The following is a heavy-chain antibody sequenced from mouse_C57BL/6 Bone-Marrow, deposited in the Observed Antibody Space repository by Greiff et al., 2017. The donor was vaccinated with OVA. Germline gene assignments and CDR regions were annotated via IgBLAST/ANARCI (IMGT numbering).Heavy chain of an antibody. Sequence: EVQLVESGGGLVQPKGSLKLSCAASGFSFNTYAMNWVRQAPGKGLEWVVRIRSKSNNYATYYADSVKDRFTISTDDLESMLYLQMNNLKTEDTYMYYCVRQGGYNWYFDVWGTGTTVTVSS. V-gene: IGHV10-1*01. CDR3: VRQGGYNWYFDV. J-gene: IGHJ1*03. CDR1: GFSFNTYA. D-gene: IGHD2-2*01. CDR2: IRSKSNNYAT.